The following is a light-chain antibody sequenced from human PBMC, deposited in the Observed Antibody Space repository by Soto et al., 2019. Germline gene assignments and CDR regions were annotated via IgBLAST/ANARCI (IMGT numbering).Light chain of an antibody. CDR2: SNN. J-gene: IGLJ3*02. CDR1: SSNIGSNT. CDR3: AAWDVSLNGWV. V-gene: IGLV1-44*01. Sequence: QSVLTQPPSASGTPGQRVTISCSGSSSNIGSNTVNWYQQLPGTAPKLLIYSNNQRPSGVPDRFSGSKSGTSASLAISGLQSEDDADYYCAAWDVSLNGWVFGGGTKLTVL.